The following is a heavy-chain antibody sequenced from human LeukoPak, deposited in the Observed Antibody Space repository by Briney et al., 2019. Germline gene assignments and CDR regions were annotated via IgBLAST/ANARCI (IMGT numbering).Heavy chain of an antibody. Sequence: GGSLRLSCAASGFTFTSYWMHWVHQAPGKGLVWVSRIDIDGTGISYADSVKGRFTISGDNAKNTLYLQMNSLRAEDTAVYYCAREGLFHYYDSSGYYADAFDIWGQGTMVTVSS. J-gene: IGHJ3*02. CDR1: GFTFTSYW. V-gene: IGHV3-74*01. CDR2: IDIDGTGI. CDR3: AREGLFHYYDSSGYYADAFDI. D-gene: IGHD3-22*01.